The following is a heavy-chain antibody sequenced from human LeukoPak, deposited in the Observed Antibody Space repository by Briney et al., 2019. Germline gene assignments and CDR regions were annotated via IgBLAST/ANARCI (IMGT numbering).Heavy chain of an antibody. CDR3: ARKRDGIYS. D-gene: IGHD3-3*02. V-gene: IGHV3-23*01. CDR1: GFSFRSYA. J-gene: IGHJ4*02. Sequence: PGGSLGLSCAASGFSFRSYAMIWVRQAPGKGLEWVSGISRFGGGTKYADSVKGRFTMSRDSARNTLSLQMNSLRAEDTAIYYCARKRDGIYSWGQGTLVTVSS. CDR2: ISRFGGGT.